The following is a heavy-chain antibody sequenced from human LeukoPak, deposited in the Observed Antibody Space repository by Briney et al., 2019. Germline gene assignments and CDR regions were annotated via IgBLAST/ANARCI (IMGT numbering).Heavy chain of an antibody. CDR3: ARLYYYGSGSFNWFDP. CDR1: GYTFTGYY. V-gene: IGHV1-2*02. J-gene: IGHJ5*02. Sequence: ASVKVSCKASGYTFTGYYMHWVRQAPGQGLEWMGWINPNSGGTNYAQKFQGRVTMTRDTSISTAYMELSRLRSDDTAVYYCARLYYYGSGSFNWFDPWGQGTLVTVSS. D-gene: IGHD3-10*01. CDR2: INPNSGGT.